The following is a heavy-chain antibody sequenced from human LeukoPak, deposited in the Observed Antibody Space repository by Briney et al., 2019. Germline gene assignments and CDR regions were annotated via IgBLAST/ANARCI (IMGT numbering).Heavy chain of an antibody. J-gene: IGHJ4*02. D-gene: IGHD6-19*01. CDR2: FSSSGSTI. Sequence: GGSLRLSCAASGFTFSSYEMNWVRQAPGKGLEWVSYFSSSGSTIYYADSVKGRFTISRDNAKNSLYLQMNSLRAEDTAVYYCARDTYAVAGLFDYWGQGTLVTVSS. V-gene: IGHV3-48*03. CDR3: ARDTYAVAGLFDY. CDR1: GFTFSSYE.